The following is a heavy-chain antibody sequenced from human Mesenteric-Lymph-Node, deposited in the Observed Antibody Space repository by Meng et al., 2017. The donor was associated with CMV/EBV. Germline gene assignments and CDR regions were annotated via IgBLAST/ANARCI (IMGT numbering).Heavy chain of an antibody. CDR1: GFTFSSYA. CDR3: ARVKGRAGDYYYGMDV. D-gene: IGHD1-26*01. J-gene: IGHJ6*02. CDR2: ISSNGGST. Sequence: GESLKISCAASGFTFSSYAMHWVRQAPGKGLEYVSAISSNGGSTYYADSVKGRFTISRDNSKNTLYLQMGSLRAEDMAVYYCARVKGRAGDYYYGMDVWGQGTTVTVSS. V-gene: IGHV3-64*02.